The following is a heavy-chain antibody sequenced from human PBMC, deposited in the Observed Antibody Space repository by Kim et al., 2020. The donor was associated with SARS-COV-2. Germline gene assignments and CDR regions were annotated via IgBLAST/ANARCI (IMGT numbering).Heavy chain of an antibody. J-gene: IGHJ1*01. CDR2: ISGSGGST. CDR3: QKDFGGVAAAGQFQH. D-gene: IGHD6-13*01. CDR1: GFTFSSYA. Sequence: GGSLRLSCAASGFTFSSYAMSWVRQAPGKGLEWVSAISGSGGSTYYADSVKGRFTISRDNSKNTLYLQMSSLRAEDTAVYYCQKDFGGVAAAGQFQHWGQGTLVTVPS. V-gene: IGHV3-23*01.